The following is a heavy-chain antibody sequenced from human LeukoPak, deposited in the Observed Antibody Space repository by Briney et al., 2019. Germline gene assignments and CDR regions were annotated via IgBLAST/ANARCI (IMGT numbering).Heavy chain of an antibody. CDR1: GFSISRGHC. CDR2: IYHSGNT. Sequence: PSETLSLTCTVSGFSISRGHCWGWIRQPPGKGLEWIVSIYHSGNTFYNPSLNSRVTISVDTSKNQFSLKLTSMTAADPAVYYCARGALLWFGAKMEYYFDYWGQGTLLSVSS. D-gene: IGHD3-10*01. CDR3: ARGALLWFGAKMEYYFDY. V-gene: IGHV4-38-2*02. J-gene: IGHJ4*02.